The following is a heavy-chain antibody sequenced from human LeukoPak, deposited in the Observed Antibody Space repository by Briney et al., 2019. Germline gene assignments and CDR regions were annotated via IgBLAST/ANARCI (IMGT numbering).Heavy chain of an antibody. D-gene: IGHD3-22*01. CDR1: GFTFSSYG. J-gene: IGHJ1*01. CDR2: IWYDGSNK. V-gene: IGHV3-33*01. Sequence: GGSLRLSCAASGFTFSSYGMHWVRQAPGKGLEWVAVIWYDGSNKYYADSVKGRFTISRDNSKNTLYLQMNSLRAEDTAVYYCARGPNYYDSSGYYYGPPGYFQHWGQGTLVTVSS. CDR3: ARGPNYYDSSGYYYGPPGYFQH.